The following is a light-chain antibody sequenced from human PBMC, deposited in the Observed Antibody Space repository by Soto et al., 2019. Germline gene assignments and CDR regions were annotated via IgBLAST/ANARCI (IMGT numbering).Light chain of an antibody. CDR3: QQYNNGTPWT. J-gene: IGKJ1*01. CDR2: GAS. Sequence: EIVMTQSPATLSVSPGERASLSCRASQSVSSDLAWYQQKHGQAPMLLIYGASTRATGIPARFSSSGSGKEFTLTIISLQSEDFAVYNCQQYNNGTPWTFRQGTKLEIK. CDR1: QSVSSD. V-gene: IGKV3-15*01.